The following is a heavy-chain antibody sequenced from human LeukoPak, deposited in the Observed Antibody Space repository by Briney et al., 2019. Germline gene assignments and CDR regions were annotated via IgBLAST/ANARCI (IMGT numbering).Heavy chain of an antibody. CDR3: AKASAADQLLYY. J-gene: IGHJ4*02. D-gene: IGHD2-2*01. CDR1: GFTFSSYA. V-gene: IGHV3-23*01. CDR2: ISGSGIST. Sequence: GGSLRLSCAASGFTFSSYAMNWVRQAPGKGLEWVSHISGSGISTYYADSVKGRFTISRDNSKNTLYLQMNSLRAEDTAVYYCAKASAADQLLYYWGQGTLVTVSS.